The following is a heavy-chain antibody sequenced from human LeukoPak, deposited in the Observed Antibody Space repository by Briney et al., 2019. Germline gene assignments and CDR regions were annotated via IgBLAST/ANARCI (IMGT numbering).Heavy chain of an antibody. J-gene: IGHJ6*02. CDR2: ISGSGGST. CDR1: GFTFSSYA. V-gene: IGHV3-23*01. CDR3: AKGVALLWFGEASYGMDV. Sequence: GGSLRLSCAAPGFTFSSYAMSWVRQAPGKGLEWVSAISGSGGSTYYADSVKGRFTISRDNSKNTLYLQMNSLRAEDTAVYYCAKGVALLWFGEASYGMDVWGQGTTVTVSS. D-gene: IGHD3-10*01.